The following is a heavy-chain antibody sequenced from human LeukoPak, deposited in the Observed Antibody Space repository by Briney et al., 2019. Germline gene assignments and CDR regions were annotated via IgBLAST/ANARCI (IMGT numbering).Heavy chain of an antibody. CDR1: GFTFSSYG. CDR2: IWYDGSYK. J-gene: IGHJ4*02. Sequence: GRSLRLSCAASGFTFSSYGMHWVRQAPGKGLEGVAVIWYDGSYKYYADSVKGRFTISRDNSKNALYLQMNSLRAEDTAVYYCAREDCSGNTCQFDYWGQGTLVTVSS. CDR3: AREDCSGNTCQFDY. V-gene: IGHV3-33*01. D-gene: IGHD2-15*01.